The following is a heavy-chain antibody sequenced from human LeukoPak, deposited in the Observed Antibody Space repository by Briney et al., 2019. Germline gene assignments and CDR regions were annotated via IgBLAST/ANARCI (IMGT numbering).Heavy chain of an antibody. J-gene: IGHJ4*02. D-gene: IGHD3-16*01. CDR2: ISHSGST. CDR1: GGTFSGYY. CDR3: ARGRSFYDYVWGSLGRLDY. V-gene: IGHV4-34*01. Sequence: SETLSLTCAVYGGTFSGYYWSWIRQPPGKGLEWIGEISHSGSTNYNPSLKSRVTISIDTSKNQFSLKLSSVTAADTAVYYCARGRSFYDYVWGSLGRLDYWGQGTLVTVSS.